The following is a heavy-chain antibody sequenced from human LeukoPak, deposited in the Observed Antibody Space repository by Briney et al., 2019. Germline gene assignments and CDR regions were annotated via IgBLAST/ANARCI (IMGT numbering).Heavy chain of an antibody. V-gene: IGHV4-31*03. CDR1: AGSISSGGYY. CDR3: ARSGGSYSFDP. J-gene: IGHJ5*02. Sequence: SETLSLTCTGSAGSISSGGYYWSWIRQHPGKGLEWIGYIYYSGSTYYNPSLKSRVTISVDTSKNQFSLKLSSVTAADTAVYYCARSGGSYSFDPWGQGTLVTVSS. CDR2: IYYSGST. D-gene: IGHD2-15*01.